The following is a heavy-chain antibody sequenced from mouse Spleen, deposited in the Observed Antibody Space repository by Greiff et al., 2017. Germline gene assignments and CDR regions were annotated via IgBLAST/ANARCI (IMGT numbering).Heavy chain of an antibody. D-gene: IGHD1-2*01. CDR1: GFTFSSYA. V-gene: IGHV5-9*04. CDR3: ARGTTAYYYAMDY. Sequence: EVKLMESGGGLVKLGGSLKLSCAASGFTFSSYAMSWVRQTPEKRLEWVATISSGGGNTYYPDSVKGRFTISRDNAKNTLYLQMSSLKSEDTAMYYCARGTTAYYYAMDYWGQGTSVTVSS. J-gene: IGHJ4*01. CDR2: ISSGGGNT.